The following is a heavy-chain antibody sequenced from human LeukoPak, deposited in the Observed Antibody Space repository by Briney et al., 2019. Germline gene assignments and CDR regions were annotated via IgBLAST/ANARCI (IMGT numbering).Heavy chain of an antibody. CDR1: GGSFSGYY. J-gene: IGHJ5*02. V-gene: IGHV4-34*01. CDR3: ARGKSYDWFDP. CDR2: INHSGST. Sequence: DPSETLSLTCAVYGGSFSGYYWSWIRQPPGKGLEWIGEINHSGSTNYNPSLKSRVTISVDTSKNQLSLKLSSVTAADTAVYYCARGKSYDWFDPWGQGTLVTVSS. D-gene: IGHD3-16*01.